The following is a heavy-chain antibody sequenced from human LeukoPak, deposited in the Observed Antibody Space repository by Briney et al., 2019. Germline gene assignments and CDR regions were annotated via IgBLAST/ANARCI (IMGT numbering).Heavy chain of an antibody. V-gene: IGHV3-74*01. CDR2: IYNDGSRT. Sequence: GGSLRLSCAASGFTFSSYWMHWVRQAPGKGLVWVSRIYNDGSRTSYADSVKGRFTISRDNAKSTLYLQMNSLRAEDTAVYYCARDSPYSSGCFDYWGQGTLVTVSS. D-gene: IGHD6-19*01. CDR1: GFTFSSYW. CDR3: ARDSPYSSGCFDY. J-gene: IGHJ4*02.